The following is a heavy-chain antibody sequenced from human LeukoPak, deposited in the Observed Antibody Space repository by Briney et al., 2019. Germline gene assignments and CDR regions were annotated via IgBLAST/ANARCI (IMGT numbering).Heavy chain of an antibody. CDR2: FYYSGST. CDR3: ARGYSGSWYDY. Sequence: ASETLSLTCTVSGGSISSHYWGWIRQPPGKGLEWIGYFYYSGSTNYNPSLKSRVTISVDTSKNQFSLKLSSVTAADTAVYYCARGYSGSWYDYWGQGTLVTVSS. CDR1: GGSISSHY. D-gene: IGHD6-13*01. V-gene: IGHV4-59*08. J-gene: IGHJ4*02.